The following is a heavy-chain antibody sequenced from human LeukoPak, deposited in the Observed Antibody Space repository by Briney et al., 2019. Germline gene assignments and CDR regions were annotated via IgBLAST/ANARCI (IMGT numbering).Heavy chain of an antibody. J-gene: IGHJ1*01. CDR3: AKGPYSGSYSEYFQH. CDR2: ISWNSGSI. Sequence: GGSLRLSCAASGFTFDDYAMHWVRQAPGKGLEWVSGISWNSGSIGYADSVKGRFTISRDNAKNSLYLQMNSLRAEDMALYYCAKGPYSGSYSEYFQHWGQGTLVTVSS. V-gene: IGHV3-9*03. CDR1: GFTFDDYA. D-gene: IGHD1-26*01.